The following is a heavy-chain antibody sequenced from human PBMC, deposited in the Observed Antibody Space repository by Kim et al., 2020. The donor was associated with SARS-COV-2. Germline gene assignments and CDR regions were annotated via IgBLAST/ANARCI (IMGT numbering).Heavy chain of an antibody. Sequence: SVKVSCKASGGTFDNFAISWVRQAPGQGLEWMGRIIPILDISTYAQKFQGRVTFTADKSTGTAYMELTSLKSEDTAVYYCARDISRNDPWGQGTLVTVS. D-gene: IGHD2-2*01. J-gene: IGHJ5*02. CDR1: GGTFDNFA. V-gene: IGHV1-69*04. CDR3: ARDISRNDP. CDR2: IIPILDIS.